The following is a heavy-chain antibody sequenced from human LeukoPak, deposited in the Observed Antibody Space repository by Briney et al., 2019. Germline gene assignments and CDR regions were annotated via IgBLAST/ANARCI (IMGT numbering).Heavy chain of an antibody. D-gene: IGHD1-20*01. J-gene: IGHJ4*02. V-gene: IGHV3-74*01. CDR3: ARGRQPDQGITAY. CDR2: INSDMSST. CDR1: GFTFSSYA. Sequence: GGSLRLSCAASGFTFSSYAMHWVRQAPGKGLVWVSRINSDMSSTTYADSVKGRFTISRDNAKNTLYLQMNSLRAEDTAVYYCARGRQPDQGITAYWGQGILVTVSS.